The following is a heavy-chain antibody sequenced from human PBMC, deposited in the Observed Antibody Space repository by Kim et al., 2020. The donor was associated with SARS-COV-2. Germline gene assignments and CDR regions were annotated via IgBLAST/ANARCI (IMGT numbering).Heavy chain of an antibody. CDR3: ARLTGYEFDY. D-gene: IGHD5-12*01. Sequence: STYYADSVKGRFTISRDNSKNTLYLQMNSLRAEDTAVYYCARLTGYEFDYWGQGTLVTVSS. V-gene: IGHV3-53*01. J-gene: IGHJ4*02. CDR2: ST.